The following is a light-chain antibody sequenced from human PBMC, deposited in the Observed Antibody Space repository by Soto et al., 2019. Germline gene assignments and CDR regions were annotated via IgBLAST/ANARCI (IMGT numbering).Light chain of an antibody. V-gene: IGKV1-12*01. J-gene: IGKJ2*01. Sequence: DIQMTQSPSSVSASVGDRVTITWRASQDISNWLAWYQQKPGKAPKLLIYTASNLQSGVPSRFSGSGSGTDFTLTISSLQPEDFAIYYCQQANNFPYTFGQGTKLEI. CDR2: TAS. CDR3: QQANNFPYT. CDR1: QDISNW.